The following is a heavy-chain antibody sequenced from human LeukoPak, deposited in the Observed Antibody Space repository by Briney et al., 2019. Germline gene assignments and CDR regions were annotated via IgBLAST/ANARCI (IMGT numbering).Heavy chain of an antibody. J-gene: IGHJ4*02. D-gene: IGHD4-17*01. V-gene: IGHV1-2*02. CDR3: TRVSDDYGDYRAFDY. CDR2: INPNSGGT. CDR1: GYTFTGYY. Sequence: ASVKVSCKASGYTFTGYYIHWVRQAPGQGLEWMGWINPNSGGTNYAQKFQGRVTMTRDTSSITAYIELSRLRSDDTAVYYCTRVSDDYGDYRAFDYWGPGKLVT.